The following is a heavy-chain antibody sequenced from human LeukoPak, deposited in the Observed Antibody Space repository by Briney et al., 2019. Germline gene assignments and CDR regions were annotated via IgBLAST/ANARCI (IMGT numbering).Heavy chain of an antibody. CDR3: ARVEYFGSGSYRFDP. Sequence: SQSLSLTCAISGDSVSRNSVACNWIRQSPSRGLEWLGRTYYRSKWYKEYAASVRSRITISPDTSKNQFSLQLNSVAPEHTAVYYCARVEYFGSGSYRFDPWGQGTRVTVSS. CDR1: GDSVSRNSVA. D-gene: IGHD3-10*01. J-gene: IGHJ5*02. V-gene: IGHV6-1*01. CDR2: TYYRSKWYK.